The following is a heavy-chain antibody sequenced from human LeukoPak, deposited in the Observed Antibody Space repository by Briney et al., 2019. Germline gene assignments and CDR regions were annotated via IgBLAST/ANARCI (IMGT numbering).Heavy chain of an antibody. CDR1: GFSFGSYS. D-gene: IGHD3-10*01. CDR3: ASGSWDNWFDP. J-gene: IGHJ5*02. CDR2: ISSSSSYI. Sequence: GGSLRLSCAASGFSFGSYSMNWVRQAPGKGLEWVSSISSSSSYIYYADSVKGRLTISRDNAKNSLYLQMNSLRAEDTAVYYCASGSWDNWFDPWGQGTLVTVSS. V-gene: IGHV3-21*01.